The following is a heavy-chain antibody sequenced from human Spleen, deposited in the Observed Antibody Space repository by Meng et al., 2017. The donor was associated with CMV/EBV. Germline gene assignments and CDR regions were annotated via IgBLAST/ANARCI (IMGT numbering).Heavy chain of an antibody. V-gene: IGHV1-46*01. J-gene: IGHJ4*02. Sequence: CKATGYTFTSYYMQWVRQAPGQGLEWMGIINPSGGSTTYARKFQGRVTMTRDTSTSTVYMELSSLRSEDTAVYFCARILYGGNPPFDYWGQGTLVTVSS. CDR2: INPSGGST. CDR1: GYTFTSYY. D-gene: IGHD4-23*01. CDR3: ARILYGGNPPFDY.